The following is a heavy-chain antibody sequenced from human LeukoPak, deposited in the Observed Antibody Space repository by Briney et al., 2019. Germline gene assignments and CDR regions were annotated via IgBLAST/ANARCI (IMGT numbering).Heavy chain of an antibody. J-gene: IGHJ4*02. Sequence: SETLSLTCTVSGGSVSSGIYSWSWIRQPPGKGLEWIGYIYYSGSSNCNPSLMSRVAISVDTSKNQFSLKLGSVTAADAAVYYCARGESSNWSFDYWGQGTLVTVSS. CDR2: IYYSGSS. CDR1: GGSVSSGIYS. V-gene: IGHV4-61*01. CDR3: ARGESSNWSFDY. D-gene: IGHD6-13*01.